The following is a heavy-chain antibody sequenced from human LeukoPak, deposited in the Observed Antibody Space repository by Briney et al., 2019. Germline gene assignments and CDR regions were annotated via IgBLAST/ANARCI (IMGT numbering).Heavy chain of an antibody. CDR3: ARVNPDSSGYADAFDI. V-gene: IGHV3-20*01. CDR2: INWNGGST. D-gene: IGHD3-22*01. J-gene: IGHJ3*02. CDR1: GFTFDDYG. Sequence: GGSLRLSCAASGFTFDDYGTSWVRQAPGKGLEWVSGINWNGGSTGYADSVKGRFTISRDNAKNSLYLQMNSLRAEDTALYHCARVNPDSSGYADAFDIWGQGTMVTVSS.